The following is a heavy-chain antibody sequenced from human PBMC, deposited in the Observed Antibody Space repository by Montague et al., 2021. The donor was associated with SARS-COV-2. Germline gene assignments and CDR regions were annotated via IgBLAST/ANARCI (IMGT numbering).Heavy chain of an antibody. CDR1: GFTFSSYW. CDR3: ARDLRYFDWLFHSSGYYNYFDY. V-gene: IGHV3-7*01. J-gene: IGHJ4*02. Sequence: SLRLSCAASGFTFSSYWMSWVRQAPGKGLEWVANIKQDGSEKYYVDSVKGRFTISRDNAKNSLYLQVNSLRAEDTAVYYCARDLRYFDWLFHSSGYYNYFDYWGQGTLVTVSP. CDR2: IKQDGSEK. D-gene: IGHD3-9*01.